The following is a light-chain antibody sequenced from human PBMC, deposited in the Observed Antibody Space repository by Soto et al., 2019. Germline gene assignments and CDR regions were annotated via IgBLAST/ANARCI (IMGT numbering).Light chain of an antibody. CDR1: QSVRNY. Sequence: EIVLTQSPATLSLSPGERVTLSCRASQSVRNYLAWYQQKPGQPPRLLIYDASNRATDIPARFSGSGSGTDFTLTISSLEPEDFAVYYCHQRINWPPITFGQGTRLEIK. CDR2: DAS. CDR3: HQRINWPPIT. V-gene: IGKV3-11*01. J-gene: IGKJ5*01.